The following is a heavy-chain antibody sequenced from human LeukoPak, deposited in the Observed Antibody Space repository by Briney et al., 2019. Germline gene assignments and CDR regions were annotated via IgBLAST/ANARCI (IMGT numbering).Heavy chain of an antibody. CDR1: GYTFTSYY. J-gene: IGHJ4*02. V-gene: IGHV1-46*01. Sequence: ASVKVSCKASGYTFTSYYMHWVRQAPGQGLEWMGIINPSGGSTSYAQKFQGRVTMTRDMSTSTVYMELSSLRSEDTAVYYCAKDRSQAVATTTYDYWGQGTLVTVSS. D-gene: IGHD5-12*01. CDR3: AKDRSQAVATTTYDY. CDR2: INPSGGST.